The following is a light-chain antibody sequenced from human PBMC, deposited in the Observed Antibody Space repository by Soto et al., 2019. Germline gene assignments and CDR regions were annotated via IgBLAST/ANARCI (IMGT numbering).Light chain of an antibody. V-gene: IGKV1-12*01. Sequence: DIQVTQSPSSVSASVGDRVTITCRAGQDIGSWLTWYQHKPGKAPKLLISTASSLQSGVPSRFSGSGSGTDFTLTISSLQSEDFAVYYCQQYLDWPPVFTFGPGTKVDIK. CDR3: QQYLDWPPVFT. J-gene: IGKJ3*01. CDR1: QDIGSW. CDR2: TAS.